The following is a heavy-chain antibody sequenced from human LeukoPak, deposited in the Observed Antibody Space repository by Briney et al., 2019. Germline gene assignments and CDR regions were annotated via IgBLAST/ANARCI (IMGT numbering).Heavy chain of an antibody. CDR3: ARDGDYESYYFYYMDV. D-gene: IGHD4-17*01. J-gene: IGHJ6*03. V-gene: IGHV1-2*02. CDR2: INPNSGGT. CDR1: GYTFTGHY. Sequence: ASVKVSCKASGYTFTGHYMHWVRQAPGQGLEWMGWINPNSGGTNYAQKFQGRVTMTRDTSISTAYMELSRLRSDDTAVYYCARDGDYESYYFYYMDVWGKGTTVTVSS.